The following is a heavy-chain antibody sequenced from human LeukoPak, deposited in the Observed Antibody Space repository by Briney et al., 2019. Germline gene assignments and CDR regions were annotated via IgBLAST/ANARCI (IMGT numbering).Heavy chain of an antibody. CDR1: GYTFTSYD. Sequence: GASVKVSCKASGYTFTSYDINWVRPATGQGLAWMGWMNPNSGNTGYAQKFQGRVTMTRNTSISTAYMELSSLRSEDTAVYYCARVYCSGGSCFYYYYGMDVWGQGTTVTVSS. D-gene: IGHD2-15*01. V-gene: IGHV1-8*01. CDR2: MNPNSGNT. J-gene: IGHJ6*02. CDR3: ARVYCSGGSCFYYYYGMDV.